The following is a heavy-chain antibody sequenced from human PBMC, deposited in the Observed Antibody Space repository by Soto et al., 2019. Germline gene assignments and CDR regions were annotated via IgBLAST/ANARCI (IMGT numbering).Heavy chain of an antibody. Sequence: QVPLVQSGAEVKKPGASVRVSCEASGYRFTTHYNHWVRQAPGQGLEWMGRMNVGTGGTTYAHKFQGRVTMTRDTSIRTAYLEVSSVKSDDTAMYYCARDGNFALRGYSFGFDFWGQGTLVTVSS. V-gene: IGHV1-2*06. CDR1: GYRFTTHY. D-gene: IGHD5-18*01. CDR2: MNVGTGGT. J-gene: IGHJ4*02. CDR3: ARDGNFALRGYSFGFDF.